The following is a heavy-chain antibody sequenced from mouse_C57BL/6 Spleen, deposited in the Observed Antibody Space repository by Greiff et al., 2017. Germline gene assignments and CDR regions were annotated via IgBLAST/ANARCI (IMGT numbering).Heavy chain of an antibody. CDR2: SRNKANDYTT. V-gene: IGHV7-1*01. Sequence: EVQLVESGGGLVQSGRSLRLSCATSGFTFSDFYMEWVRQAPGKGLEWIAASRNKANDYTTEYSASVKGRFIVSRDTSQSILYLQMNALRAEDTAIYYCARAGFYYAMDYWGQGTSVTVSS. CDR3: ARAGFYYAMDY. J-gene: IGHJ4*01. CDR1: GFTFSDFY.